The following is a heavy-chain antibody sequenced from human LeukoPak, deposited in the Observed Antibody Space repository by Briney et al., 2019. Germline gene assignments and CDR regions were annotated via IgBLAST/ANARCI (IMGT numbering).Heavy chain of an antibody. CDR1: GFTFSSYG. CDR3: AKAESYYGSGNVKR. Sequence: GGSLRLSCAASGFTFSSYGMHWVRQAPGKGLEWVAFIRYDGSNKYYADSVKGRFTISRDNSKNTLYLQMDSLRAEDTAVYYCAKAESYYGSGNVKRWGQGTLVTVSS. CDR2: IRYDGSNK. V-gene: IGHV3-30*02. D-gene: IGHD3-10*01. J-gene: IGHJ4*02.